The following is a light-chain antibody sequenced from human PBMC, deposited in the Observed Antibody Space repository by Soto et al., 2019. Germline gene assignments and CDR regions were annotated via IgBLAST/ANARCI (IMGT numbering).Light chain of an antibody. CDR2: AAS. Sequence: TQCPSSVYACVRYRVTITLLVSQSISSYLNWYQQKPGKAPKLLIYAASSLQSGVPSRFSGSGSGTDFTLTISSLQPEDFATYYCQQSSSPPRTLAQGPKVDI. CDR3: QQSSSPPRT. J-gene: IGKJ1*01. V-gene: IGKV1-39*01. CDR1: QSISSY.